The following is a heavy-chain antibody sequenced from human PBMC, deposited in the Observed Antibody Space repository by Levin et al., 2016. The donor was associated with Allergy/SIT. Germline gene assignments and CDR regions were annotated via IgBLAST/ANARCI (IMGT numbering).Heavy chain of an antibody. CDR1: GYTFTSYA. CDR2: INAGNGNT. Sequence: ASVKVSCKASGYTFTSYAMHWVRQAPGQRLEWMGWINAGNGNTKYSQKFQGRVTITRDTSASTAYMELSSLRSEDTAVYYCARDGIAVAGPSNWFDPWGQGTLVTVSS. J-gene: IGHJ5*02. CDR3: ARDGIAVAGPSNWFDP. D-gene: IGHD6-19*01. V-gene: IGHV1-3*01.